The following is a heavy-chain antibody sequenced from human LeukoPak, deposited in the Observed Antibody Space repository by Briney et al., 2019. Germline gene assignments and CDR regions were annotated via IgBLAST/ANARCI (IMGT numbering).Heavy chain of an antibody. CDR2: IYHSGST. Sequence: SETLSLTCTVSGYSISSGYYWGWIRQPPGKGLEWIGSIYHSGSTNYNPSLKSRVTISVDTSKNQFSLKLSSVTAADTAVYYCAKAVFWSGYSYWFDPWGQGTLVTVSS. CDR3: AKAVFWSGYSYWFDP. D-gene: IGHD3-3*01. CDR1: GYSISSGYY. J-gene: IGHJ5*02. V-gene: IGHV4-38-2*02.